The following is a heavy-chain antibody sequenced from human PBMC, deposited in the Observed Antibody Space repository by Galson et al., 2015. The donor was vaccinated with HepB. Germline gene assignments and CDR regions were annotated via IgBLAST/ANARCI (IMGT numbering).Heavy chain of an antibody. CDR3: ARAGSSFLPAIKEGRYFDL. CDR2: IKQDGSEK. Sequence: SLRLSCAASGFTFSTYWMSWVRQAPGKGLEWVANIKQDGSEKYYVDSVKGRFTISRDNAKNSLYLQLNSLRAEDTAVYCCARAGSSFLPAIKEGRYFDLWGRGTLVTVSS. CDR1: GFTFSTYW. J-gene: IGHJ2*01. D-gene: IGHD2-21*01. V-gene: IGHV3-7*01.